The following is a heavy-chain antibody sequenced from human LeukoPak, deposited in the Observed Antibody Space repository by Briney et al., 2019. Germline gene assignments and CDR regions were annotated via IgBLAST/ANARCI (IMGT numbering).Heavy chain of an antibody. CDR3: AGSRGGSFYYYYYMDV. D-gene: IGHD1-26*01. V-gene: IGHV4-59*01. J-gene: IGHJ6*03. Sequence: MSSETLSLTCTASGGSISSYYWSWIRQPPGKGLEWLGYIYYSGSTNYNPSLKSRVTISVDTSKNQFSLKLSSLTAADTAVYYCAGSRGGSFYYYYYMDVWGKGTTVTISS. CDR2: IYYSGST. CDR1: GGSISSYY.